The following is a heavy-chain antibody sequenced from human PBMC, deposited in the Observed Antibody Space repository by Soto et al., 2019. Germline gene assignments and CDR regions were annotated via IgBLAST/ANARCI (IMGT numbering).Heavy chain of an antibody. V-gene: IGHV4-59*01. D-gene: IGHD3-3*01. Sequence: PSETLSLTCTVSGGSISSYYWSWIRQPPGKGLEWIGYIYYSGSTNYNPSLKSRVTISVDTSKNQFSLKLSSVTAADTAVYYCARKLCYDVWSGPSCGYYYMDAWGKGNTVTVAS. CDR2: IYYSGST. CDR1: GGSISSYY. J-gene: IGHJ6*03. CDR3: ARKLCYDVWSGPSCGYYYMDA.